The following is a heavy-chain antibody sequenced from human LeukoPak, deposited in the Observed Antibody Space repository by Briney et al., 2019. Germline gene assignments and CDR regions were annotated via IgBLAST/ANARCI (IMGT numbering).Heavy chain of an antibody. CDR3: AREKYTDYYDSRPSSWFDP. Sequence: SEPLSLTCTVSGYSISSGYYWGWIRQPPGKGLEWIGSIYYSGSTYYNPSLKSRVTISVDTSKNQFSLKLSSVTAADTAVYYCAREKYTDYYDSRPSSWFDPWGQGTLVTVSS. CDR2: IYYSGST. J-gene: IGHJ5*02. CDR1: GYSISSGYY. D-gene: IGHD3-22*01. V-gene: IGHV4-38-2*02.